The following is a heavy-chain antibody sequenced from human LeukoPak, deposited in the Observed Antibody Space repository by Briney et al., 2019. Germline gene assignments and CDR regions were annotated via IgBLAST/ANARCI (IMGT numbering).Heavy chain of an antibody. V-gene: IGHV1-18*01. J-gene: IGHJ4*02. CDR3: ARVVWFGDPKGYYFDY. CDR1: GYTFINYG. CDR2: ISAYNGKT. Sequence: ASVKVSCKASGYTFINYGISWVRQAPVQGLEWMGWISAYNGKTDYAQKLQGRVTMTTDTPTSTAYMELRSLRSDDTAMYYCARVVWFGDPKGYYFDYWGQGTLVTVSS. D-gene: IGHD3-10*01.